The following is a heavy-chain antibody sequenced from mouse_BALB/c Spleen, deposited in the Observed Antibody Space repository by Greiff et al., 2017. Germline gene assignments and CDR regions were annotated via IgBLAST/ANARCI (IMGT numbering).Heavy chain of an antibody. CDR1: GFTFSSYA. V-gene: IGHV5-9-4*01. CDR2: ISSGGSYT. D-gene: IGHD1-1*01. CDR3: ARESRTTVAFDY. Sequence: EVKLMESGGGLVKPGGSLKLSCAASGFTFSSYAMSWVRQSPEKRLEWVAEISSGGSYTYYPDTVTGRFTISRDNAKNTLYLEMSSLRSEDTAMYYCARESRTTVAFDYWGQGTTLTVSS. J-gene: IGHJ2*01.